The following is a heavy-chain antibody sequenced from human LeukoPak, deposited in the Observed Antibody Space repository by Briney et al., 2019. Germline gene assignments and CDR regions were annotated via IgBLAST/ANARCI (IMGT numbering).Heavy chain of an antibody. Sequence: SETLSLTCTVSGGSISSGGYYWSWIRQHPGKGLEWIGYIYYSGSTYYNPSLKSRVTISVDTSKNQFSLKLSSVTAADTAVYYCARELYYDSSGYWNRFLLAFDIWGQGTMVTVSS. CDR1: GGSISSGGYY. CDR3: ARELYYDSSGYWNRFLLAFDI. J-gene: IGHJ3*02. V-gene: IGHV4-31*03. CDR2: IYYSGST. D-gene: IGHD3-22*01.